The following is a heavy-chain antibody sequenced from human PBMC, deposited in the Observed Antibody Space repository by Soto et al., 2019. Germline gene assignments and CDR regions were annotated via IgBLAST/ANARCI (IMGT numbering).Heavy chain of an antibody. CDR1: GESSTGYL. Sequence: GGSLKMACKGCGESSTGYLIGWMRQMPGKGLEWMGIIYPGDSDTRYSPSFQGQVTISADKSTSTAYLQWSSLKASDTAMYYCARRHSFYYGMEVWGQETTVTVSS. V-gene: IGHV5-51*01. J-gene: IGHJ6*02. CDR3: ARRHSFYYGMEV. CDR2: IYPGDSDT. D-gene: IGHD1-26*01.